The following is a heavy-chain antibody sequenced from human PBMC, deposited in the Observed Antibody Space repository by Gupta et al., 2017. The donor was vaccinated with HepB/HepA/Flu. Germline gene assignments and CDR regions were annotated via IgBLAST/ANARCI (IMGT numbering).Heavy chain of an antibody. D-gene: IGHD2-2*01. Sequence: EEQLVESGGGLVQPGGALRLPCAASGFPFRSYWMTWVRQAPGKGLEWVANIDADGAGQYYVESLKGRFTIFRDNARNSLFLQMNSLRAEDTAIYYCAKSGVPAGFDIWGQGTMVTVSP. CDR2: IDADGAGQ. CDR3: AKSGVPAGFDI. J-gene: IGHJ3*02. CDR1: GFPFRSYW. V-gene: IGHV3-7*01.